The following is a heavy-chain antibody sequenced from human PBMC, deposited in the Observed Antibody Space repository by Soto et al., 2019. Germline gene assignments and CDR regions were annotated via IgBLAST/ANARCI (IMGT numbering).Heavy chain of an antibody. J-gene: IGHJ4*02. V-gene: IGHV5-51*01. D-gene: IGHD3-3*01. Sequence: VESLKISCKGSGYSFTSYWIGWVRQMPGKGLEWMGIIYPGDSDTRYSPSFQGQVTISADKSISTAYLQWSSLKASDTAMYYCARCPRFLEWLLWGDDEYYFDYWGQGTLVTVSS. CDR1: GYSFTSYW. CDR3: ARCPRFLEWLLWGDDEYYFDY. CDR2: IYPGDSDT.